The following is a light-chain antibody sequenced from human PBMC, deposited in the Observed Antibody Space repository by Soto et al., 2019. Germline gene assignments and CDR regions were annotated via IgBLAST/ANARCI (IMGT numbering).Light chain of an antibody. CDR1: QGITSW. V-gene: IGKV1-12*01. Sequence: DIQMTQSPSSVSASVGDRVTITCRASQGITSWLAWHQQKPGKAPKLLIYAASSLEREVSSRFSGSGSGTDFTLTISSLQPEDSATYYCQQANSFPLTFGGGTKVQIK. J-gene: IGKJ4*01. CDR2: AAS. CDR3: QQANSFPLT.